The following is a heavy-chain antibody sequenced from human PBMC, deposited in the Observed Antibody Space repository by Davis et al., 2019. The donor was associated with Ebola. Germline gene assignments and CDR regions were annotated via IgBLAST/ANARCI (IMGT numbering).Heavy chain of an antibody. CDR1: GFTFSSYL. J-gene: IGHJ6*02. D-gene: IGHD6-6*01. CDR2: INSYGSST. V-gene: IGHV3-74*01. CDR3: ARQGAQLVHYYYYYYGMDV. Sequence: PGGSLRLSCAASGFTFSSYLLHWVRQAPGKGLVWVSRINSYGSSTSYADYVKGRFTISRDNAKNTLYLQMNSLRAEDTAVYYCARQGAQLVHYYYYYYGMDVWGQGTTVTVSS.